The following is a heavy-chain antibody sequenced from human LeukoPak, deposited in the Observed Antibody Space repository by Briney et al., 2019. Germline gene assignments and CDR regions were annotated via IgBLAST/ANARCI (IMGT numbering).Heavy chain of an antibody. CDR3: AKALGPYYYDSSGYYKSYYFDY. V-gene: IGHV3-23*01. Sequence: GGSLRLSCAASGFPFSSYAMSWVRQAPGKGMEWVSAIIGSGGSTYYADSVKGRFTISRDNSKNTLYLQMNSLRAEDTAVYYCAKALGPYYYDSSGYYKSYYFDYWGQGTLVTVSS. J-gene: IGHJ4*02. D-gene: IGHD3-22*01. CDR1: GFPFSSYA. CDR2: IIGSGGST.